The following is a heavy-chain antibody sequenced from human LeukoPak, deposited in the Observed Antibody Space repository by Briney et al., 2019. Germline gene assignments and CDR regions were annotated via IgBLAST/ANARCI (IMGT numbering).Heavy chain of an antibody. J-gene: IGHJ5*02. CDR3: ARDLGYCSGRSCYLNWFDP. D-gene: IGHD2-15*01. V-gene: IGHV1-8*03. CDR2: MNPNSGNT. Sequence: GASVKVSCKASGYAFSAYYMHWVRQAPGQGLEWMGWMNPNSGNTGYAQKFQGRVTITRNTSISTAFMELSSLRSDDTAVYYCARDLGYCSGRSCYLNWFDPWGQGTLVTVSS. CDR1: GYAFSAYY.